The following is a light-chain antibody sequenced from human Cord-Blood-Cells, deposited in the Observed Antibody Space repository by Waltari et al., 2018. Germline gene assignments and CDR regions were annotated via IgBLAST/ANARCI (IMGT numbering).Light chain of an antibody. Sequence: DIQMTQSPSPLSASVGDRVTITWRASQRISSWLAWYQQKPEKAPKLLIYKASSVESEVPSRSGGSGSGTEFTLTISSLQADDFAADYSQQYNSYSRTFGQGTKVEIK. J-gene: IGKJ1*01. CDR3: QQYNSYSRT. CDR1: QRISSW. CDR2: KAS. V-gene: IGKV1-5*03.